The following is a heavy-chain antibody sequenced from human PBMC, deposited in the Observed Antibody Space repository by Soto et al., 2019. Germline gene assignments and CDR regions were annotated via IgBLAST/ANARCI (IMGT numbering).Heavy chain of an antibody. CDR1: GGSISSNY. J-gene: IGHJ4*02. CDR2: VYNSGST. CDR3: ARYRREAVAGYTLDN. Sequence: SETLSLTCTVSGGSISSNYWTWIRQPPGKGPEWIGYVYNSGSTNYNPSLKSRVTISEDTSKSQFSLKVNSMTAADTAVYYCARYRREAVAGYTLDNWGQGILVTVSS. D-gene: IGHD6-13*01. V-gene: IGHV4-59*01.